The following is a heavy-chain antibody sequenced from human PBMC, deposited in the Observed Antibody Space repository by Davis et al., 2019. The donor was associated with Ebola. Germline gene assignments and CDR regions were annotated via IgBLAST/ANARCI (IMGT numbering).Heavy chain of an antibody. J-gene: IGHJ6*02. V-gene: IGHV1-2*02. CDR3: ARDLSYSYYHHYYGMDV. Sequence: ASVKVSCKASGYTLTDYQMHWVRQAPGQGLEWMGGINPISGDTNYAEKFQGRVSMTRDTSSTTVYMELSRLRSDDTAVYHCARDLSYSYYHHYYGMDVWGQGTTVTVSS. D-gene: IGHD3-3*02. CDR2: INPISGDT. CDR1: GYTLTDYQ.